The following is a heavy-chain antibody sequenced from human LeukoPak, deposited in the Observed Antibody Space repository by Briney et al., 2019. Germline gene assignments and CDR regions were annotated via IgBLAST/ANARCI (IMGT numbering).Heavy chain of an antibody. CDR2: INHSGTT. Sequence: SETLSLTCAVHSGSFSGYYWTWIRQPPGKGLEWIGEINHSGTTNYNPSLKSRVTISVDTSKNQFSLKLTSVTAADTAVYYCARPLGNCSTTRSPQPWFDPWGQGTLVTVSS. CDR1: SGSFSGYY. D-gene: IGHD2-2*01. CDR3: ARPLGNCSTTRSPQPWFDP. J-gene: IGHJ5*02. V-gene: IGHV4-34*01.